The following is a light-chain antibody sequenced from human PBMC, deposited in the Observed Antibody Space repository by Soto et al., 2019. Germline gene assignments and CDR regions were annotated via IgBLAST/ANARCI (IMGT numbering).Light chain of an antibody. V-gene: IGLV2-23*02. Sequence: ALTQPASVSGSPGQSITISCTGTSSDVGSYNLVSWYQQHPVKAPKLMIYEVSKRPSGVSNRFSGYKSGNPASLSISGLQAEDESDYYCCSYAGRMFGGGTKLTVL. J-gene: IGLJ3*02. CDR2: EVS. CDR3: CSYAGRM. CDR1: SSDVGSYNL.